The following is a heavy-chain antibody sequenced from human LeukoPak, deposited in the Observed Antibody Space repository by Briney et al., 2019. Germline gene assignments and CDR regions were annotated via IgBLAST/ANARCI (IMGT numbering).Heavy chain of an antibody. CDR3: ARGGGTFFGVLND. J-gene: IGHJ4*02. Sequence: ASVKVSCKSSGYTFTGHYMHWVRQAPGQGLEWMGWINPDSGDTNYAQRFQGRVTMTRDTSISTAYMDRRSLRSDDTAVYYCARGGGTFFGVLNDWGQGTLVIVSS. CDR1: GYTFTGHY. CDR2: INPDSGDT. V-gene: IGHV1-2*02. D-gene: IGHD3-3*01.